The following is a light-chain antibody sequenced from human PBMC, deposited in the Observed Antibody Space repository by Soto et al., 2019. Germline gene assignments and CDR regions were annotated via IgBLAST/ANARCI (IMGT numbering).Light chain of an antibody. V-gene: IGLV2-14*01. J-gene: IGLJ2*01. Sequence: QSALTQPASVSGSVGQSITISCTGISSDVGDYNHVAWYQHHPGQAPRLIIFEVTNRPSGDFSRLSGSQSGNTASLSISLPQPDYEADYYCSSYTGFSTLFGGGTKLTVL. CDR2: EVT. CDR1: SSDVGDYNH. CDR3: SSYTGFSTL.